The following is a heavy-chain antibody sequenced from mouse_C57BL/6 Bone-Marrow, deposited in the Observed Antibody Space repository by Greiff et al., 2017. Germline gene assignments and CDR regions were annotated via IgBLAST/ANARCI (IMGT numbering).Heavy chain of an antibody. D-gene: IGHD1-1*01. CDR3: ARDRVYYGSSFWFAY. Sequence: VESGGGLVKPGGSLKLSCAASGFTFSSYAMSWVRQTPEKRLEWVATISDGGSYTYYPDNVKGRFTISRDNAKNNLYLQMSHLKSEDTAMYYCARDRVYYGSSFWFAYWGQGTLVTVSA. CDR1: GFTFSSYA. V-gene: IGHV5-4*01. J-gene: IGHJ3*01. CDR2: ISDGGSYT.